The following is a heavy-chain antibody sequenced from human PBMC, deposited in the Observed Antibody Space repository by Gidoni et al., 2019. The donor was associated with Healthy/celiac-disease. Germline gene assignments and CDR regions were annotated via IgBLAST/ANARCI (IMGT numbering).Heavy chain of an antibody. CDR2: IIPIFGTA. CDR3: ARDGYSSSCSEEAYCNYGMDV. D-gene: IGHD6-13*01. V-gene: IGHV1-69*01. J-gene: IGHJ6*02. CDR1: GATFSSYA. Sequence: QVQLVQSGAEVKKPGSSVKVSCKASGATFSSYAISWVRQAPGQGLEWMGGIIPIFGTANYAQKCQGRVTITADESTSTAYMELSSLRSEDTAVYYCARDGYSSSCSEEAYCNYGMDVWGQGTTVTVSS.